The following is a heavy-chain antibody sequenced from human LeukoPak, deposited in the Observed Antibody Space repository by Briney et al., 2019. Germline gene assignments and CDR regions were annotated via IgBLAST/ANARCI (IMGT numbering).Heavy chain of an antibody. CDR3: ARDQDIVVGASSY. J-gene: IGHJ4*02. V-gene: IGHV1-18*01. CDR1: GYNFAGSG. Sequence: ASVKVSCNASGYNFAGSGISWVRQAPGQGLEWMGWISAYNSDTNYAQEFHGRVTMTTDTPTSTAYMELRSLRSDDTAVYYCARDQDIVVGASSYWGQGTLVTVSS. D-gene: IGHD2-2*01. CDR2: ISAYNSDT.